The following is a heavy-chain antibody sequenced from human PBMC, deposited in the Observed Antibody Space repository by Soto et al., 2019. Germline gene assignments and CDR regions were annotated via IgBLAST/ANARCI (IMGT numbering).Heavy chain of an antibody. J-gene: IGHJ4*02. CDR1: GFIFNSYG. CDR3: ARGVRGVATIAIGVYLAY. CDR2: ISYDGSNI. Sequence: QVQLVESGGGVVQPGRSLRLSCAASGFIFNSYGMHWIRQAPGKGLEWVAVISYDGSNIFYADSVKGRFTISRDNSNNTLYLQMNSLRGDDTAVYYCARGVRGVATIAIGVYLAYWGQGTLVNPSS. V-gene: IGHV3-30*03. D-gene: IGHD5-12*01.